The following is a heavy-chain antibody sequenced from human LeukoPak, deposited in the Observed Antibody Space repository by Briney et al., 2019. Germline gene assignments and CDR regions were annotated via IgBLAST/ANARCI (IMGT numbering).Heavy chain of an antibody. CDR1: GYTFTIYG. Sequence: ASVKVSCKASGYTFTIYGISWVRQAPGQGLEWMGWISVYNGNTNYAQKLQGRVTMTTDTSTSTAYMELRSLRSDDTAVYYCARENEGSGWYRTIDYWGQGTLVTVSS. CDR3: ARENEGSGWYRTIDY. CDR2: ISVYNGNT. D-gene: IGHD6-19*01. J-gene: IGHJ4*02. V-gene: IGHV1-18*01.